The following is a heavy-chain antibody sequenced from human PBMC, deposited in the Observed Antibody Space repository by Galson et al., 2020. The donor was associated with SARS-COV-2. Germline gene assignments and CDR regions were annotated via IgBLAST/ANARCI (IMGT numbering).Heavy chain of an antibody. V-gene: IGHV4-34*01. CDR3: ARVGCGGDCYSVGAFDI. J-gene: IGHJ3*02. D-gene: IGHD2-21*01. CDR1: GGSFSGYY. Sequence: SETLSLTCAVYGGSFSGYYWSWIRQPPGKGLEWIGEINHSGSTNYNPSLKSRVTISVDTSKNQFSLKLSSVTAADTAVYYWARVGCGGDCYSVGAFDIWGQGTMVTVSS. CDR2: INHSGST.